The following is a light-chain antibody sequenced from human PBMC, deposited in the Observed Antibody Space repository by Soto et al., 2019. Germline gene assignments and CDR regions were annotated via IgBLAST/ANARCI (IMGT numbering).Light chain of an antibody. CDR1: QDIGTF. Sequence: DFQMTQSPSSLSASVGDRVTITCRASQDIGTFLNWYQQKPGKPPNLLIYAASNLLSGVSSRFXGSGSGTDFTLTISSLQPEDFATYYCQQSYSTPKITFGPGTKVDMK. CDR3: QQSYSTPKIT. J-gene: IGKJ3*01. CDR2: AAS. V-gene: IGKV1-39*01.